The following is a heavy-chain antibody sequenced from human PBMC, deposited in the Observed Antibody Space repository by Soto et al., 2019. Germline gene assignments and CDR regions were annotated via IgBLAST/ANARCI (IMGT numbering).Heavy chain of an antibody. CDR1: GGTFSSYV. Sequence: QVQLVQSGAEVKKPGSSVKVSCKASGGTFSSYVMTWVRQAPGQGLEWMGRIIPMFGITDYAPKFQGRVTITADKSTTTAYMELSSLRSEDTAIYYCARARALNNAAVGMAYWGQGTLVTVSS. CDR2: IIPMFGIT. D-gene: IGHD6-13*01. J-gene: IGHJ4*02. V-gene: IGHV1-69*04. CDR3: ARARALNNAAVGMAY.